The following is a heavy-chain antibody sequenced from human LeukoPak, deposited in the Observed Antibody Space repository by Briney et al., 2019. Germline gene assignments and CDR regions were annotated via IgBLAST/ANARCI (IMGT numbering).Heavy chain of an antibody. V-gene: IGHV3-48*03. Sequence: PGGSLRLSCAASGFTVSSYEMNWVRQAPGKGLEWVSFISRSVRTIYYADSVKGRFTISRDSAKNSLCLQMNSLRAEDTAVYYCARGSHPQKIPMVRGGERPYYMDVWGKGTTVTISS. D-gene: IGHD3-10*01. J-gene: IGHJ6*03. CDR2: ISRSVRTI. CDR1: GFTVSSYE. CDR3: ARGSHPQKIPMVRGGERPYYMDV.